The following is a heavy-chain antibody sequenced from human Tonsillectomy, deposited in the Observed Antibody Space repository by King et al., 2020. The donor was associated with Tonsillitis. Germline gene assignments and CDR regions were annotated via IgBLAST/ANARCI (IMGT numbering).Heavy chain of an antibody. CDR1: GITLRNYG. CDR2: ISYDGSRI. Sequence: VQLVESGGGVVQPERSLRLSCAASGITLRNYGMHWVRKAPGKGLDWVAVISYDGSRINYADSVKGRFAISRDNSNSTLYLQVNSLRAEDTALYYCARERLYSSGWGIYYWGQGTPVIVSS. J-gene: IGHJ4*02. CDR3: ARERLYSSGWGIYY. V-gene: IGHV3-33*05. D-gene: IGHD6-25*01.